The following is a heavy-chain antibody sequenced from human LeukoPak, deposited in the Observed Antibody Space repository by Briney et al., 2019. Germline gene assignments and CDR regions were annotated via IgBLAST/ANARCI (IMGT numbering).Heavy chain of an antibody. J-gene: IGHJ3*02. Sequence: SETLSLTCSVSGGSISGYYWSWVRQPPGKGLDWMGCTHTRGATKYNPSLTSRVTVSLDTSKNQFSLTLSSVTAADTAVYFCARHLDYDSVLDPSDIWGQGTMVTVSS. D-gene: IGHD3-22*01. V-gene: IGHV4-4*09. CDR2: THTRGAT. CDR1: GGSISGYY. CDR3: ARHLDYDSVLDPSDI.